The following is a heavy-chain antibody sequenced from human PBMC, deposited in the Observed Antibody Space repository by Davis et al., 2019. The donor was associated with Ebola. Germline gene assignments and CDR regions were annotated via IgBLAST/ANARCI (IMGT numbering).Heavy chain of an antibody. V-gene: IGHV1-69*06. CDR3: ARGIAARGYYYGMDV. J-gene: IGHJ6*02. CDR1: GYSFTSYW. D-gene: IGHD6-6*01. CDR2: IIPIFGTA. Sequence: ISCKGSGYSFTSYWIGWVRQAPGQGLEWMGGIIPIFGTANYAQKFQGRVTITADKSTSTAYMELSSLRSEDTAVYYCARGIAARGYYYGMDVWGQGTTVTVSS.